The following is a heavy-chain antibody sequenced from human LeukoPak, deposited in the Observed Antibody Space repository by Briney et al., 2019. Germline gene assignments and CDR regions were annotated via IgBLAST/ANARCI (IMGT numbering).Heavy chain of an antibody. D-gene: IGHD4-17*01. J-gene: IGHJ6*02. Sequence: SETLSLTCTVSGGSISSYYWSWIRQPAGKGLEWIGRIYTSGSTNYNPSLKSRVTMSVDTSKNQFSLKLGSVTAADTAVYYCAREGDYLYYYYYGMDVWGQGTTVTVSS. V-gene: IGHV4-4*07. CDR2: IYTSGST. CDR1: GGSISSYY. CDR3: AREGDYLYYYYYGMDV.